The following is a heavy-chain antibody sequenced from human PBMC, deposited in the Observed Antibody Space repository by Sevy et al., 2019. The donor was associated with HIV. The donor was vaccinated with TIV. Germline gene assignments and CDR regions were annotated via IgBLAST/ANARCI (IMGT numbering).Heavy chain of an antibody. CDR1: GYTFTSYG. CDR3: ARYERLDYYGSGSHLGY. Sequence: ASVKVSCKASGYTFTSYGISWVRQAPGQGLEWMGWISAYNGNTNYVQKLQGRVTMTTDTSTSTAYMELRSLRSDDTAVYYCARYERLDYYGSGSHLGYWGQGTLVTVSS. D-gene: IGHD3-10*01. V-gene: IGHV1-18*01. CDR2: ISAYNGNT. J-gene: IGHJ4*02.